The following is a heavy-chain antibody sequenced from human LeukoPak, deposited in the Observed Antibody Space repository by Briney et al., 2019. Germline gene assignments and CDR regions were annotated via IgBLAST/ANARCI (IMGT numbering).Heavy chain of an antibody. CDR2: IYSGGDT. V-gene: IGHV3-66*01. Sequence: GGTLVNSCAASGCTVSSNYMSLVRQAPGKGLEWVSLIYSGGDTYYADSVKGRFTISRDNSKNTLYLQMNSLRAEDTAVYYCARDWYSSTWGQGTLVTVSS. D-gene: IGHD6-13*01. CDR3: ARDWYSST. J-gene: IGHJ4*02. CDR1: GCTVSSNY.